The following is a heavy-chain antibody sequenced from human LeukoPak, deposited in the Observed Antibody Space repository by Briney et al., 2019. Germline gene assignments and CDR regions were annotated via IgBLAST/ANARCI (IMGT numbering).Heavy chain of an antibody. Sequence: SETLSLTCAVYGGSFSGHYWSWIRQPPGKGLEWIGYIYYGGSTKYNPSLKSRVTISVDTSKNQFSLKLSSVTAADTAVYYCARDQITAALDIWGQGTMVTVSS. V-gene: IGHV4-59*11. J-gene: IGHJ3*02. CDR1: GGSFSGHY. D-gene: IGHD3-16*01. CDR3: ARDQITAALDI. CDR2: IYYGGST.